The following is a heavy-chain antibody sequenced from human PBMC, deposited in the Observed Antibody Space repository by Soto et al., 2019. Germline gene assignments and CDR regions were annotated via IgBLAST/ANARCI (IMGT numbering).Heavy chain of an antibody. CDR3: ARALYYYDNSGLAY. V-gene: IGHV1-18*01. CDR2: INIYSGDA. J-gene: IGHJ4*02. CDR1: GYTFTSYG. D-gene: IGHD3-22*01. Sequence: QVRLEQSGPEVKKTGASVKVSCKASGYTFTSYGISWVRQAPGQGLEWMGWINIYSGDANYAQRFNDRVTMXXXTXXNTVYMEMRSLRSDDTAVYYCARALYYYDNSGLAYWGQGTLVTVSS.